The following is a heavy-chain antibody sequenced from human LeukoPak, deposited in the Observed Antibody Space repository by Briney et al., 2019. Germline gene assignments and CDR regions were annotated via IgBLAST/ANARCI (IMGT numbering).Heavy chain of an antibody. CDR1: GFTFSSYE. Sequence: PGGSLRPSCAASGFTFSSYEMNWVRQAPGKGLEWVSYISSSGSTIYYADSVKGRFTISRDNAKNSLYLQMNSLRAEDTAVYYCARERGPDYGDYPHPLDYWGQGTLVTVSS. J-gene: IGHJ4*02. CDR2: ISSSGSTI. CDR3: ARERGPDYGDYPHPLDY. V-gene: IGHV3-48*03. D-gene: IGHD4-17*01.